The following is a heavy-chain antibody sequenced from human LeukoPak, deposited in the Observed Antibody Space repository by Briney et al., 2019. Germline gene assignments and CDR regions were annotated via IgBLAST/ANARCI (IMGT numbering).Heavy chain of an antibody. CDR2: ISGSGANT. V-gene: IGHV3-23*01. J-gene: IGHJ4*02. CDR1: GFTFYTYA. D-gene: IGHD3-22*01. Sequence: PGGSLRLSCAASGFTFYTYAMSWVRQAPGKGLEWVSAISGSGANTYYADSVKGRFTISRDNSKNTLYLQMNSLRAEDTAVYYCARGLGQTYYYDSSSYGWGQGTLVTVSS. CDR3: ARGLGQTYYYDSSSYG.